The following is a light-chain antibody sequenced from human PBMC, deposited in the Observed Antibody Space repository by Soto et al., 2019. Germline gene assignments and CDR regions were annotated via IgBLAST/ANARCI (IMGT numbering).Light chain of an antibody. CDR1: SSNIGAGYE. CDR2: GNS. J-gene: IGLJ3*02. Sequence: QLVLTQPPSVSGAPGQRVTISCTGSSSNIGAGYEVHWYQQLPGTAPKLLIYGNSNRPSGVPDRFSGSKSGTSASLAITGLQAEDEADYYCQSYDSSLSGSVFGGGTKLTVL. V-gene: IGLV1-40*01. CDR3: QSYDSSLSGSV.